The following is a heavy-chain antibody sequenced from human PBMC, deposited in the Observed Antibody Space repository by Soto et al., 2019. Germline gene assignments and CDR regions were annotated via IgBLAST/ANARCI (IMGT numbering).Heavy chain of an antibody. V-gene: IGHV1-18*01. Sequence: ASVKVSCKASGYTFTSYGISWVRQAPGQGLEWMGWISAYNGNTNYAQKPQGRVTMTTDTSTSTAYMELRSLRSDDTAVYYCARDFWSRIAVAGTSDYWGQGTLVTVSS. CDR1: GYTFTSYG. CDR3: ARDFWSRIAVAGTSDY. J-gene: IGHJ4*02. D-gene: IGHD6-19*01. CDR2: ISAYNGNT.